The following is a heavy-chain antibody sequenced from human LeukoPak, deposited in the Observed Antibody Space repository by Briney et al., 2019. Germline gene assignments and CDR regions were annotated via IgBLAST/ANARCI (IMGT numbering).Heavy chain of an antibody. CDR2: IYHSGST. V-gene: IGHV4-38-2*01. CDR3: ARWLGGILNWFDP. Sequence: PSETLSLTCAVSGYSISSGYYWGWIRQPPGKGLEWIGSIYHSGSTYYNPSLKSRVTISVGTSKNQFSLKLSSVTAADTAVYYCARWLGGILNWFDPWGQGTLVTVSS. D-gene: IGHD5-18*01. J-gene: IGHJ5*02. CDR1: GYSISSGYY.